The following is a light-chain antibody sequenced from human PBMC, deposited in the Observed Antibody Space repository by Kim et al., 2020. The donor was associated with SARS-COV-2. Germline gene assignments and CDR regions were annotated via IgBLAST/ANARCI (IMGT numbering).Light chain of an antibody. CDR1: QSISNW. J-gene: IGKJ1*01. Sequence: ASIGDRVTITCRASQSISNWLAWYQQKPGKAPKLLIYTASTVENGVPSRFSDSGSGTEFTLTISSLQPDDFATYYCQQYNSYSWTFGQGTKVDIK. V-gene: IGKV1-5*03. CDR3: QQYNSYSWT. CDR2: TAS.